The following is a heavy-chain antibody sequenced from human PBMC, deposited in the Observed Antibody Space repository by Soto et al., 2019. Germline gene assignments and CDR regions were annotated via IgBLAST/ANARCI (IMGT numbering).Heavy chain of an antibody. CDR2: IIPILRTA. J-gene: IGHJ4*02. V-gene: IGHV1-69*11. CDR1: GDTFSSYG. Sequence: QVQVEQSGAEVKKPGSSVKVSCKASGDTFSSYGFTWVRQAPGQGLEWMGGIIPILRTANYAQKFQGRVTITADESTSTAYMELSSLRSEDTAVYYCARALVATNDFDYWGQEILVTVSS. D-gene: IGHD5-12*01. CDR3: ARALVATNDFDY.